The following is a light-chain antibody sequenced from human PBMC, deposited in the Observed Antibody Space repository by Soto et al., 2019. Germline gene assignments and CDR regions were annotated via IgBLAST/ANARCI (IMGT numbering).Light chain of an antibody. J-gene: IGKJ3*01. Sequence: DIQMTQSPSSLSASVGDRVTITCRASQSISSYLTWYQQKPGKAPKLLIYAASSLQSGVPSRFSGSGSGTDFTLTISSLQSEDFATYYCQQRYSTLTFGPWTKVDIK. V-gene: IGKV1-39*01. CDR1: QSISSY. CDR2: AAS. CDR3: QQRYSTLT.